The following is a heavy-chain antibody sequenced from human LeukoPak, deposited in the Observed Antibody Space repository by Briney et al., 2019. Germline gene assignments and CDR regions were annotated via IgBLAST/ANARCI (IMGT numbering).Heavy chain of an antibody. CDR3: VRGWGSSTYAMDV. CDR1: GFTFSDYY. D-gene: IGHD7-27*01. J-gene: IGHJ6*02. Sequence: GGSLRLSCAASGFTFSDYYMSWIRQAPGKGLEWVSFISSSGSTIYYADSVKGRFTISRDNAKNSLYLQMNSLRAEDTAVYYCVRGWGSSTYAMDVWGQGTTVTVSS. CDR2: ISSSGSTI. V-gene: IGHV3-11*01.